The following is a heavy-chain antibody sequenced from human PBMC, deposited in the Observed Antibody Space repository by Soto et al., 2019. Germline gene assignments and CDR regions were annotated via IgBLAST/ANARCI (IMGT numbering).Heavy chain of an antibody. J-gene: IGHJ4*02. V-gene: IGHV4-39*01. Sequence: SETLSLTCTVSGGSISSSSYYWGWIRQPPGKGLEWIGGIYYSGSTYYNPSLKSRVTISVDTSKNQFSLKLSSVTAADTAVYYCARQRGMTWIQLCLIDYWGQGTLVT. CDR1: GGSISSSSYY. CDR2: IYYSGST. CDR3: ARQRGMTWIQLCLIDY. D-gene: IGHD5-18*01.